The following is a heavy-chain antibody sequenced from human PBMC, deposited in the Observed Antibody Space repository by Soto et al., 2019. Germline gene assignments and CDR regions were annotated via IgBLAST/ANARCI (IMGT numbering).Heavy chain of an antibody. J-gene: IGHJ4*02. Sequence: SCTSAVSRFPTSSVPCVRQLPLQVPELMGWISTYNGDTDYAQSLQGRVIMTTDTSTTTAYMELRSLRSDDTAVYYCARDLAVALIDYWGQGTLVTVSS. CDR2: ISTYNGDT. D-gene: IGHD6-19*01. V-gene: IGHV1-18*01. CDR3: ARDLAVALIDY. CDR1: VSRFPTSS.